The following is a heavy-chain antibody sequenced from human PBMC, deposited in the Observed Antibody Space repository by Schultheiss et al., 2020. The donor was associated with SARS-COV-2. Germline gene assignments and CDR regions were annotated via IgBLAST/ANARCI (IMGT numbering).Heavy chain of an antibody. D-gene: IGHD1-26*01. CDR1: GFTFDDYA. CDR2: ISWNSGSI. J-gene: IGHJ3*02. Sequence: GGSLRLSCAASGFTFDDYAMHWVRQAPGKGLEWVSGISWNSGSIGYADSVKGRFTISRDNAKNSLYLQMSSLRAEDTAVYYCVRDDSGSYYGYAFDIWGQGTMVTVSS. CDR3: VRDDSGSYYGYAFDI. V-gene: IGHV3-9*01.